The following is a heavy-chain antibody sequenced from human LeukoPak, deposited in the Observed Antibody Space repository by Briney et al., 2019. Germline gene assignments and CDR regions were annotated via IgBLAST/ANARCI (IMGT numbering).Heavy chain of an antibody. CDR2: ISYDGSNK. V-gene: IGHV3-30*04. CDR1: GFTFSSYA. Sequence: GGSLRLSCAASGFTFSSYAMHWVRQAPGKGLEWVAVISYDGSNKYYADSVKGRFTISRDNSKNTLYLQMNSLRAEDTAVYYCARDLSYYDSPEANPPGDYWGQGTLVTVSS. D-gene: IGHD3-22*01. CDR3: ARDLSYYDSPEANPPGDY. J-gene: IGHJ4*02.